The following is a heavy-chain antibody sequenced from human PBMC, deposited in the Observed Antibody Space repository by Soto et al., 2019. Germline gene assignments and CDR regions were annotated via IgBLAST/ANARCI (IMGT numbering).Heavy chain of an antibody. J-gene: IGHJ4*02. CDR3: ARGMTPPGAPAWYYVDS. D-gene: IGHD2-8*02. V-gene: IGHV4-4*07. CDR2: FSLSGTT. Sequence: AETLSPTCTVSGASITGSFFWGCIRQPAGKGLEWIGRFSLSGTTNYNPSLRSRVTMSAAVSKNQFSLRLTSVTAADTALYYCARGMTPPGAPAWYYVDSWGQGTLVTVSS. CDR1: GASITGSFF.